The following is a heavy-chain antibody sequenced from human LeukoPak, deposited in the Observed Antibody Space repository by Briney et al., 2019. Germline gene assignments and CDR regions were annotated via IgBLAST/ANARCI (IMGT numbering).Heavy chain of an antibody. CDR3: ARRPGYCGTTNCYHGFDP. CDR1: GFTFSNFN. CDR2: INSISTAI. D-gene: IGHD2-2*01. V-gene: IGHV3-21*01. J-gene: IGHJ5*02. Sequence: KSGESLRLSCAASGFTFSNFNLNWVRQAPGKGLEWVSSINSISTAIYYADSVKGRFTITRDNAKNSLYLQMDSLRAEDTAVYYCARRPGYCGTTNCYHGFDPWGQGTLVTVSS.